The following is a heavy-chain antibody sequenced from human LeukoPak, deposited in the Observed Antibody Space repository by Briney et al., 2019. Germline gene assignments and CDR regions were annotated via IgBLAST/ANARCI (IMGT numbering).Heavy chain of an antibody. CDR1: GGSISNYY. V-gene: IGHV4-4*07. J-gene: IGHJ4*02. D-gene: IGHD2-2*01. Sequence: PSETLSLTCTVSGGSISNYYWSWIRQPAGKGLEWIGRIYTSGSTNYNPSLKSRVTISVDTSKNQFSLKLSSVTAADTAVYYCARNPKDIVVVPAAWFDYWGQGTLVTVSS. CDR3: ARNPKDIVVVPAAWFDY. CDR2: IYTSGST.